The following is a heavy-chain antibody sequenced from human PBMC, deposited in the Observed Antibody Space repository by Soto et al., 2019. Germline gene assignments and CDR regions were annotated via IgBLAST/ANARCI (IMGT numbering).Heavy chain of an antibody. CDR3: ASMWSSYNSH. CDR2: INHSGST. D-gene: IGHD6-13*01. J-gene: IGHJ4*02. V-gene: IGHV4-34*01. CDR1: GGSFSDYY. Sequence: PSETLSLTCAVYGGSFSDYYWSWIRQPPGKGLEWIGEINHSGSTNYNPSLKSRVTISVDTSKNQFSLILTSVTAADTAVYFCASMWSSYNSHWGQGNLVTVS.